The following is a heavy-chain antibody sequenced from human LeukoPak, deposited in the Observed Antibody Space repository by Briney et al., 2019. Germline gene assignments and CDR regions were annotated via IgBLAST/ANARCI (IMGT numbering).Heavy chain of an antibody. D-gene: IGHD2-2*01. V-gene: IGHV4-34*01. CDR1: GGSFSGCY. CDR3: ARLGYCSSTSCYGPAYYYYYYMDV. CDR2: INHSGST. J-gene: IGHJ6*03. Sequence: PSETLSLTCAVYGGSFSGCYWSWIRQPPGKGLEWIGEINHSGSTNYNPSLKSRVTISVDTSKNQFSLKLSSVTAADTAVYYCARLGYCSSTSCYGPAYYYYYYMDVWGKGTTVTISS.